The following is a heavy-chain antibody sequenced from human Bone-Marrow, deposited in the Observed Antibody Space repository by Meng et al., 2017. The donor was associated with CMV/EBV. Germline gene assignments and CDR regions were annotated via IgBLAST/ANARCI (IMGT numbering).Heavy chain of an antibody. CDR2: IGTAGDT. V-gene: IGHV3-13*03. CDR3: ARGGDIVVVPAATYGMAV. J-gene: IGHJ6*02. D-gene: IGHD2-2*01. CDR1: GFTFSSYD. Sequence: GESLKISCAACGFTFSSYDMHWVRQATGKGLEWVSAIGTAGDTYYPGSVKGQFTISRENAKNSLYLQMNSLRAGDTAVYYCARGGDIVVVPAATYGMAVWGQGNTVNVSS.